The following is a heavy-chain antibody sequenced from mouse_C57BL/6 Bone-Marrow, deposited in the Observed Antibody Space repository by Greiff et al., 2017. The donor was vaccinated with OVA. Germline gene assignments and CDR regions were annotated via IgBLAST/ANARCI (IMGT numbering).Heavy chain of an antibody. D-gene: IGHD1-1*01. V-gene: IGHV1-82*01. CDR3: ARSDYYCSPSYWYFDV. Sequence: QVQLQQSGPELVKPGASVKISCKASGYAFSSSWMNWVKQRPGKGLEWIGRIYPGDGDTNYNGKFKGKATLTADKSSSTAYMQLSSLTSEDSAVYFCARSDYYCSPSYWYFDVWGTGTTVTVSS. CDR2: IYPGDGDT. J-gene: IGHJ1*03. CDR1: GYAFSSSW.